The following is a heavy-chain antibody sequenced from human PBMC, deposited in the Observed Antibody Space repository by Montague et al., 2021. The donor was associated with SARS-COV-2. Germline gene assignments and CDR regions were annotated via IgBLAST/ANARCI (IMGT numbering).Heavy chain of an antibody. V-gene: IGHV3-13*01. J-gene: IGHJ3*02. CDR3: ARARGLITMVRGVINDAFDI. CDR2: IGTAGDT. CDR1: GFTFSSYD. D-gene: IGHD3-10*01. Sequence: SRRLSCAASGFTFSSYDMHWVRQATGKGLEWVSAIGTAGDTYYPGSVKGRFTISRENAKNSLYLQMNSLRAGDTAVYYCARARGLITMVRGVINDAFDIWGQGTMVTVSS.